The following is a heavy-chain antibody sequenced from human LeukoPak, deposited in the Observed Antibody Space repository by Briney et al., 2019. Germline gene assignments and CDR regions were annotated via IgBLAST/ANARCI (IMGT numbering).Heavy chain of an antibody. CDR2: IYSGGST. D-gene: IGHD3-10*01. CDR3: ARGSARFFGPDY. Sequence: GGSLRLSCAASGFTFSTYAMSWVRQAPGKGLEWVSVIYSGGSTYYADSVKGRFTISRDYSENKVYLQMNSLRADDTAVYYCARGSARFFGPDYWGQGTLVTVSS. CDR1: GFTFSTYA. J-gene: IGHJ4*02. V-gene: IGHV3-23*03.